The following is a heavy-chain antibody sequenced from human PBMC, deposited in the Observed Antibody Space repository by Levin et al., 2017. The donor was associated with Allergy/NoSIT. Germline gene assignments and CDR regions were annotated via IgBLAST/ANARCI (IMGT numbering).Heavy chain of an antibody. J-gene: IGHJ4*02. CDR2: IEGDGRTT. V-gene: IGHV3-74*01. CDR1: EFTFNGYW. D-gene: IGHD3-9*01. CDR3: TREGYFDEFDY. Sequence: GESLKISCAASEFTFNGYWMHWVRQAPGKGLVWVARIEGDGRTTNYADSVKGRFTISRDNAKKTLYLQLNSLSAEDTAIYYCTREGYFDEFDYWGQGTLVTVST.